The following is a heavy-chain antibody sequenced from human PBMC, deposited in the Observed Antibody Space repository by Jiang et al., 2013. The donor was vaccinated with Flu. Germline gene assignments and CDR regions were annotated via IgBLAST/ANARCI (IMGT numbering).Heavy chain of an antibody. CDR1: GGIFRSYA. CDR3: ARGTNYYDSGDYHY. J-gene: IGHJ4*02. V-gene: IGHV1-69*01. Sequence: GAEVKKPGSSVKVSCKTSGGIFRSYAISWVRQAPGQGLEWMGGIVAVFGTTNYAQKFQGRVTITADDSTGTAYMELSSLRSEDTAIYYCARGTNYYDSGDYHYWGQGVPGHRLL. CDR2: IVAVFGTT. D-gene: IGHD3-22*01.